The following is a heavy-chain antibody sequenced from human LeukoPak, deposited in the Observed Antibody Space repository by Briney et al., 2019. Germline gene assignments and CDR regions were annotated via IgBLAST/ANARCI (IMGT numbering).Heavy chain of an antibody. Sequence: GGSLRLSCAASGFTFDDYAMHWVRQAPGKGLEWVSGISWNSGSIGYADSVKGRFTISRDNAKNSLYLQMNSLRAEDTASYYCAKEGFDYWGQGTLVTVSS. CDR3: AKEGFDY. J-gene: IGHJ4*02. CDR2: ISWNSGSI. CDR1: GFTFDDYA. V-gene: IGHV3-9*01.